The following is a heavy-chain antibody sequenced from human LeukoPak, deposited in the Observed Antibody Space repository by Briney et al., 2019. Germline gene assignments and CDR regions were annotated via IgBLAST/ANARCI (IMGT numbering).Heavy chain of an antibody. CDR2: ISGSGIST. Sequence: GGSLRLSCAASGFTFSSFAMSWVRQAPGKGLEWVSSISGSGISTYYSDSVKGRFTISRDNSKNTVYLQMNSLRAEDTAVYYCAEGDNDILTGYYNSFDYWGQGTLVTVSS. V-gene: IGHV3-23*01. D-gene: IGHD3-9*01. CDR3: AEGDNDILTGYYNSFDY. J-gene: IGHJ4*02. CDR1: GFTFSSFA.